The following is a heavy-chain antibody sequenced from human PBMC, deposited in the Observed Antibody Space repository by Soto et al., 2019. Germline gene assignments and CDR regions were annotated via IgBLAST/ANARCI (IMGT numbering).Heavy chain of an antibody. CDR2: ISTYSGNT. J-gene: IGHJ4*02. CDR3: AREHTASYFDY. V-gene: IGHV1-18*01. D-gene: IGHD2-21*02. CDR1: GYTFSNYG. Sequence: QVQLVQSGAEVKKPGASVKVSCKASGYTFSNYGISWVRQAPGQGLEWLGWISTYSGNTNYAQILQGRVTMTTDTSASTAHMELRSLRSDDTAVYYCAREHTASYFDYWCQRTLVTVSS.